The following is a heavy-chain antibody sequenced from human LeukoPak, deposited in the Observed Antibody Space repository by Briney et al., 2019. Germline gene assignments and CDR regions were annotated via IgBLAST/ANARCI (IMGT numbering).Heavy chain of an antibody. V-gene: IGHV4-31*03. CDR2: IYYSGST. CDR3: ARHGAGPYDSSGYYPPFDY. D-gene: IGHD3-22*01. CDR1: GGSISSGGYY. J-gene: IGHJ4*02. Sequence: SQTLSLTCTVSGGSISSGGYYWSWIRQHPTKGLEWIGYIYYSGSTYCNPSLKSRVTISVDTSKNQFSLKLSSVTAADTAVYYCARHGAGPYDSSGYYPPFDYWGQGTLVTVSS.